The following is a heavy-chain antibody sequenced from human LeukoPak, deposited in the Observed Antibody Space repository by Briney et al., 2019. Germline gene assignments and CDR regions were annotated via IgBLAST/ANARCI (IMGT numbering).Heavy chain of an antibody. J-gene: IGHJ5*02. V-gene: IGHV3-13*01. CDR2: IGTAGDT. Sequence: GGSLRLSCAASGFTCSSYDMHWVRQVTGKGLEWVSGIGTAGDTYYPGSVKGRFTISRENAKNSLYLQMNSLRAGDTAVYYCARAAAGTYWFDPWGQGTLVTVSS. D-gene: IGHD6-13*01. CDR1: GFTCSSYD. CDR3: ARAAAGTYWFDP.